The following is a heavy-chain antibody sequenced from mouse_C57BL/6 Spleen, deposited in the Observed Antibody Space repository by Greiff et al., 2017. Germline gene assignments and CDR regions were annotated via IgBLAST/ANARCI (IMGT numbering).Heavy chain of an antibody. CDR1: GYSFTGYY. D-gene: IGHD1-1*01. V-gene: IGHV1-42*01. J-gene: IGHJ2*01. Sequence: EVKLQESGPELVKPGASVKISCKASGYSFTGYYMNWVKQSPEKSLEWIGEINPSTGGTTYNQKFKAKATLTVDKSSSTAYMQLKSLTSEDSAVYYCARNLYGSSLDYWGQGTTLTVSS. CDR3: ARNLYGSSLDY. CDR2: INPSTGGT.